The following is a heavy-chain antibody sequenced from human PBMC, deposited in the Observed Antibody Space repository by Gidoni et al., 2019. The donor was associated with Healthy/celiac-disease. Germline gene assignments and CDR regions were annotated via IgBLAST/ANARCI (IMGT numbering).Heavy chain of an antibody. CDR1: GYSFTSYW. Sequence: EVQLVQSGAEVKKPGESLKISCKGSGYSFTSYWIGWVRQMPGKGLEWNGIIYPCYSDTRYRPSLPGPVPILAQQAHHPALPEWRRPKAPDPGLDYLAVPRSYDSSGYYLDAFDIWGQGTMVTVSS. V-gene: IGHV5-51*04. D-gene: IGHD3-22*01. CDR3: AVPRSYDSSGYYLDAFDI. CDR2: IYPCYSDT. J-gene: IGHJ3*02.